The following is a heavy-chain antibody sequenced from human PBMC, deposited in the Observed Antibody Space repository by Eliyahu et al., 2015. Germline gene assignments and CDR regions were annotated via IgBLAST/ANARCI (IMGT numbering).Heavy chain of an antibody. Sequence: EVQLVETGGGLIQSGGSLRLSCAATGFTFSSNYMSWVRQAPGKGLEWVSDIDSGGRAYYADSVKXRFSVSRDKSKNSLYLQMNSLRAEDSAVYYCARDAATTYSYWGQGTLVTVSS. CDR1: GFTFSSNY. CDR3: ARDAATTYSY. J-gene: IGHJ4*02. D-gene: IGHD5-12*01. V-gene: IGHV3-53*02. CDR2: IDSGGRA.